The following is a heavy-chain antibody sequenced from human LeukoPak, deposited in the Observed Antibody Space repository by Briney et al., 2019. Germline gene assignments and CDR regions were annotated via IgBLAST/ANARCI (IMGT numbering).Heavy chain of an antibody. V-gene: IGHV3-30*18. CDR3: AKEYLIWFGDFDAFDI. D-gene: IGHD3-10*01. CDR1: GVTFSTYG. J-gene: IGHJ3*02. Sequence: AGGSLRLSCAASGVTFSTYGMRWVRQAPGKGLEWVAVISYDVSNKYYADSVKGRFTISRDNSKNTLYLQMNSLRAEDTAVYYCAKEYLIWFGDFDAFDIWGQGTMVTVSS. CDR2: ISYDVSNK.